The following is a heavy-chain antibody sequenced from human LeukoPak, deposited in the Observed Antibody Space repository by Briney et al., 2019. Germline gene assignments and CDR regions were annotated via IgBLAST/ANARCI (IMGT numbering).Heavy chain of an antibody. CDR3: ARWRFLEWGIYYYYYMDV. CDR1: GGTFSSYA. J-gene: IGHJ6*03. V-gene: IGHV1-69*05. D-gene: IGHD3-3*01. CDR2: IIPIFGTA. Sequence: SVKVSCEASGGTFSSYAISWVRQAPGQGLEWMGGIIPIFGTANYAQKFQGRVTITTDESTSTAYMELSSLRSEDTAVYYCARWRFLEWGIYYYYYMDVWGKGTTVTVSS.